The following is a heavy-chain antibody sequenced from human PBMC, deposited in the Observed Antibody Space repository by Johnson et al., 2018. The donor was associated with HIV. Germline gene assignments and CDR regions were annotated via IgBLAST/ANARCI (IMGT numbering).Heavy chain of an antibody. D-gene: IGHD3-10*01. CDR2: ISYDGSNK. CDR1: GFTFSSYA. V-gene: IGHV3-30*04. J-gene: IGHJ3*02. CDR3: ARELTYYYGSGSYPSGLDAFDI. Sequence: QEQLVESGGGVVQPGRSLRLSCAASGFTFSSYAMHWVRQAPGKGLEWVAVISYDGSNKYYADSVKGRFTISRDNSKNTLYLQMNSLRAEDTAVYYCARELTYYYGSGSYPSGLDAFDIWGQGTMVTVSS.